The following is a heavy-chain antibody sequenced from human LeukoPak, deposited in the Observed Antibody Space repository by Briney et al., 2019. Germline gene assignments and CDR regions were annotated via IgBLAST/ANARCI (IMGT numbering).Heavy chain of an antibody. CDR1: RGSFIGYY. Sequence: SETLSLTCAVYRGSFIGYYWSCIRHPPRKGLEWIGEIKHSGSTNYNTSLKRRATIPVATSNNKCSLNLRSVTAAATAVYYCARQYCRSSSCYLFFDYWGQGTLVTVSS. V-gene: IGHV4-34*01. J-gene: IGHJ4*02. D-gene: IGHD2-2*01. CDR3: ARQYCRSSSCYLFFDY. CDR2: IKHSGST.